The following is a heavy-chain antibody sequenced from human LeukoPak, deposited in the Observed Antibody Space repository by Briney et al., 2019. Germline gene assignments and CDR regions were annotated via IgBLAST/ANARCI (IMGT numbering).Heavy chain of an antibody. CDR3: ARKKITMVRGVTPNWLDP. D-gene: IGHD3-10*01. V-gene: IGHV1-8*01. J-gene: IGHJ5*02. CDR1: GYTFTSYD. CDR2: MNPNSGNT. Sequence: ASVKVSCKASGYTFTSYDINWVRQATGQGLEWMGWMNPNSGNTGYAQKFQGRVTMTKNTSISTAYMELSSLRSEDTAVYYCARKKITMVRGVTPNWLDPWGQGTLVTVSS.